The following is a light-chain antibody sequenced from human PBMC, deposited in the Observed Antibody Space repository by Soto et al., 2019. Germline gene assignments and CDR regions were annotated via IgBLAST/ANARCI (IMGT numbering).Light chain of an antibody. J-gene: IGKJ1*01. CDR1: QSVSSN. CDR2: GAS. CDR3: QHYNNWPRT. V-gene: IGKV3-15*01. Sequence: EIVMTQSPATLSVSPGERATLSCRTSQSVSSNLAWYQQKPGQAPRLLIYGASTSATGIPARFSGSGSGTEFTLTISSLQPEDFAVYYCQHYNNWPRTFGQGTKVEIK.